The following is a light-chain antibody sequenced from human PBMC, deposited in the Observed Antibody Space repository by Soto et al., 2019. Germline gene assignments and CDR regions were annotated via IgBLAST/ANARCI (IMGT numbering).Light chain of an antibody. J-gene: IGKJ4*01. CDR1: QSVRNNY. Sequence: EIVLTQSPDTLSLSPGERATLSCRASQSVRNNYLAWYQQKPGQAPRFLIFDASSRATGIPDRFSGSGSGTDFTLTISRLGPEDCAVYYCQQYGSTPLTFGGGTKVDIE. CDR2: DAS. CDR3: QQYGSTPLT. V-gene: IGKV3-20*01.